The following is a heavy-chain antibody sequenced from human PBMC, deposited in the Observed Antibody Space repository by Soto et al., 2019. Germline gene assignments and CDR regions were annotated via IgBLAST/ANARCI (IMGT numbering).Heavy chain of an antibody. CDR2: IWYDGSNK. CDR1: GFTFSSYG. Sequence: GGSLRLSCAASGFTFSSYGMHWVRQAPGKGLEWVAVIWYDGSNKYYADSVKGRFTISRDNSKNTLYLQMNSLRAEDTAVYYCAREYTVVTQYYFDYWGQGTLVTVSS. CDR3: AREYTVVTQYYFDY. D-gene: IGHD2-15*01. V-gene: IGHV3-33*01. J-gene: IGHJ4*02.